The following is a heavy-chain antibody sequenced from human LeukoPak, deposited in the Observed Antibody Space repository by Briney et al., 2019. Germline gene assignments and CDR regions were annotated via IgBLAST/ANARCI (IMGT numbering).Heavy chain of an antibody. CDR2: INHSGST. D-gene: IGHD6-19*01. J-gene: IGHJ4*02. CDR1: GGSFSGYY. Sequence: SETLSLTCAVYGGSFSGYYWSWIRQPPGKGLEWIGEINHSGSTNHNPSLKSPVTNSVDPSQNQFSLKASPLTVADTRVHYWWGVSSGWYFDYWGQETLVTVSS. CDR3: WGVSSGWYFDY. V-gene: IGHV4-34*01.